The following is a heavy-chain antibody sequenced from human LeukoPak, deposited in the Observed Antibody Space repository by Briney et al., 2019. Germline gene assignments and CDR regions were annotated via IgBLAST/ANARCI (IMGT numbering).Heavy chain of an antibody. CDR3: ARVRGYSGYELTDY. CDR1: GYTFTSYG. J-gene: IGHJ4*02. Sequence: EASVKVSCKASGYTFTSYGISWVRQAPGQGLEWMGWISAYNGNTNYAQLLQGRVIMTTDTSTNTAYMELRSLKSDDTAVYYCARVRGYSGYELTDYWGQGTLVTVSS. CDR2: ISAYNGNT. D-gene: IGHD5-12*01. V-gene: IGHV1-18*01.